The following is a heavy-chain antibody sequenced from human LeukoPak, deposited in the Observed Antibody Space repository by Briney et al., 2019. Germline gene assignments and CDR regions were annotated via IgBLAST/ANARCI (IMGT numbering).Heavy chain of an antibody. CDR3: ARVNRMNPLGYCSGGSCRVYYYYYMDV. CDR2: IYTSGST. CDR1: GGSISSYY. J-gene: IGHJ6*03. Sequence: KPSETLSLTCTVSGGSISSYYWSWIRQPAGKGLEWIGRIYTSGSTNYNPSLKSRVTMSVDTSKNQFSLKLSSVTAADTAVYYCARVNRMNPLGYCSGGSCRVYYYYYMDVWGKGTTVTVSS. V-gene: IGHV4-4*07. D-gene: IGHD2-15*01.